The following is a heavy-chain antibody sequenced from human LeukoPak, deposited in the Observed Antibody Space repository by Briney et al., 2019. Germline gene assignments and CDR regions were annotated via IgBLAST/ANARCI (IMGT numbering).Heavy chain of an antibody. D-gene: IGHD3-22*01. CDR1: GFTFSSYA. CDR3: AKDSSGYYGNWFDP. Sequence: GGSLRLSCAASGFTFSSYAMSWVRQAPGKGLEWVSAISGSGGSTYYADSVKGRFTISRDNAKNSLYLQMNSLRAEDTALYYCAKDSSGYYGNWFDPWGQGTLVTVSS. CDR2: ISGSGGST. J-gene: IGHJ5*02. V-gene: IGHV3-23*01.